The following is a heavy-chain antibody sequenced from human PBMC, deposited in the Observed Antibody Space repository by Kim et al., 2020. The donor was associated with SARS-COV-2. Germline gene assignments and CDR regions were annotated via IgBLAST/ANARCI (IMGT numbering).Heavy chain of an antibody. CDR2: NT. CDR3: AREGHEGGYLT. V-gene: IGHV1-3*01. J-gene: IGHJ3*01. Sequence: NTSYSQNFQGRVAITRDTSASPAYMELNRLRSEDTAVYYCAREGHEGGYLTWGQGTMVIVSS. D-gene: IGHD3-22*01.